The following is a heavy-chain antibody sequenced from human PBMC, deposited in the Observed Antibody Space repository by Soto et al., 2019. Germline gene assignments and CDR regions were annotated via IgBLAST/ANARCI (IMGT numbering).Heavy chain of an antibody. Sequence: SQTLSLTCVISVDSVSSNSAAWNWIRQSPSRGLEWLGSTYYRSKWNSDYAVSVKSRIIINPDTSKNQVSLQLNSVTPEDTAVYYCARVPITMVRGVVVKYDYHGMDVWGQGTTVTVSS. D-gene: IGHD3-10*01. CDR2: TYYRSKWNS. J-gene: IGHJ6*02. V-gene: IGHV6-1*01. CDR1: VDSVSSNSAA. CDR3: ARVPITMVRGVVVKYDYHGMDV.